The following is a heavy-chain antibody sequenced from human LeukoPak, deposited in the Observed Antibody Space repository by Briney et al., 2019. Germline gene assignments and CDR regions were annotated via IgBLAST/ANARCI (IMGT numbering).Heavy chain of an antibody. D-gene: IGHD2-2*01. CDR2: LRGNGDT. CDR1: GISFTNYA. CDR3: AKEGLALRYCSSTSCYADWYFDL. J-gene: IGHJ2*01. V-gene: IGHV3-23*01. Sequence: GGSLRLSCAASGISFTNYAMSWVRQAPARGLEWVSSLRGNGDTFYADSVKGRFTISRDNSKNTLYLQMNSLRAEDTAVYYCAKEGLALRYCSSTSCYADWYFDLWGRGTLVTVSS.